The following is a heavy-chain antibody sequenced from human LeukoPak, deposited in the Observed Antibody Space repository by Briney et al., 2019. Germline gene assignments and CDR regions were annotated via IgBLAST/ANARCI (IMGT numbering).Heavy chain of an antibody. J-gene: IGHJ4*02. Sequence: GGSLRLSCAASGFSFSTYEMNWVRQAPGKGLEWISYISYSSYTIYYTDSVKGRFTISRDNVKNSLYLQMNSLRAEDTAVYYCATYSSGPFDYWGQGTLVTVSA. CDR3: ATYSSGPFDY. D-gene: IGHD6-19*01. CDR1: GFSFSTYE. V-gene: IGHV3-48*03. CDR2: ISYSSYTI.